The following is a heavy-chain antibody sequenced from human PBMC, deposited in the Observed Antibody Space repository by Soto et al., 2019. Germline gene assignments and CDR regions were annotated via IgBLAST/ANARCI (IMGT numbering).Heavy chain of an antibody. J-gene: IGHJ4*02. CDR2: ISYSGTT. D-gene: IGHD1-26*01. CDR3: ARGRPMLGAKTFFDY. CDR1: GDSVSSGRDF. Sequence: PSETLSLTCKVSGDSVSSGRDFWSWIRQHPGMALEWIGYISYSGTTYYTPSLRSRVSISIDTSQNQFSLRLDSVTAADTAVYYCARGRPMLGAKTFFDYWGQGTRVTVSS. V-gene: IGHV4-31*03.